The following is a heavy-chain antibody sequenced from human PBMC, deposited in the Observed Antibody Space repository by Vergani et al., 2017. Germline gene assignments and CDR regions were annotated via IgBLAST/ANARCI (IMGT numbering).Heavy chain of an antibody. V-gene: IGHV1-3*01. CDR1: GYTFTRYA. CDR2: SNDGNGNT. D-gene: IGHD1-1*01. J-gene: IGHJ6*03. CDR3: ARELLRVQCYFYNMDV. Sequence: QVQLVQSGAEVKKPGSSVKVSCKASGYTFTRYAMHWVRQAPGQRLEGMGWSNDGNGNTKYSHKFKGRVTITSDTSASTAYMELSSLRSEVTAVYYCARELLRVQCYFYNMDVWGKGTTVTVSS.